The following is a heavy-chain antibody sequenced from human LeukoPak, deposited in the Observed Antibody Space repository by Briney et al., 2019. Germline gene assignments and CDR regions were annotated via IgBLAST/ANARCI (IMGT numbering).Heavy chain of an antibody. Sequence: MXWVRQAPGQRLEWMGWINAGNGNTKYSQKFQGRVTITRDTSASTAYMELSSLRSEDTAVYYCARSVSGYDPPDYWGQGTLVTVSS. CDR2: INAGNGNT. J-gene: IGHJ4*02. D-gene: IGHD5-12*01. V-gene: IGHV1-3*01. CDR3: ARSVSGYDPPDY.